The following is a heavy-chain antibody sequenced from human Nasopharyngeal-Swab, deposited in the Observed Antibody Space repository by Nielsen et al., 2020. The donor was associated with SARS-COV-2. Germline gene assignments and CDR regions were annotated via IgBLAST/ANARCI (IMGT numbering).Heavy chain of an antibody. CDR3: ARSISTDGNFDF. Sequence: GESLKISCEASGLTSRPYGIHWVRQAPGKGLSWVAVIWYDGKNQNYADSVKGRFTISRDSAKSTVYLQMNSLRGEDTAVYHCARSISTDGNFDFWGQGTLVTVSS. CDR2: IWYDGKNQ. CDR1: GLTSRPYG. V-gene: IGHV3-33*01. D-gene: IGHD2-21*01. J-gene: IGHJ4*02.